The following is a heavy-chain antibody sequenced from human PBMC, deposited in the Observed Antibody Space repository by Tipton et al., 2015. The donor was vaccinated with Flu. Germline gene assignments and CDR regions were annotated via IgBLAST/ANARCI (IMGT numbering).Heavy chain of an antibody. CDR3: ARGSDNANVYLDY. CDR1: GDSIRNDYF. J-gene: IGHJ4*02. V-gene: IGHV4-38-2*01. D-gene: IGHD6-19*01. CDR2: IHRSGST. Sequence: TLSLTCAVSGDSIRNDYFWGWIRQPPGKGLEWIATIHRSGSTKYNPSLKSRVSISVDTSKNQFSLEMRSVTAADMAVYYCARGSDNANVYLDYWGRGTLVTVSS.